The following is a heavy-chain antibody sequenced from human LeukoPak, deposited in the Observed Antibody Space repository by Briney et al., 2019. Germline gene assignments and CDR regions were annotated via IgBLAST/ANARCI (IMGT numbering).Heavy chain of an antibody. CDR3: ARDGIDSGSHPTVDY. CDR1: GGTFSSYA. J-gene: IGHJ4*02. Sequence: SVRVSCKASGGTFSSYAISWVRQAPGQGLEWMGRIIPILGIANYAQKFQGRVTITADKSTSTAYMELSSLRSEDTAVYYCARDGIDSGSHPTVDYWGQGTLVTVSS. D-gene: IGHD1-26*01. V-gene: IGHV1-69*04. CDR2: IIPILGIA.